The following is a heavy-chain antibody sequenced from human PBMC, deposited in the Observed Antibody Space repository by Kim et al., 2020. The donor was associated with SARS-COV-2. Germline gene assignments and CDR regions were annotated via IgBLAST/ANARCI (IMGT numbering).Heavy chain of an antibody. CDR1: GFTFSPFA. J-gene: IGHJ1*01. D-gene: IGHD2-15*01. CDR3: ARNDGSGTVVGNF. CDR2: IRCDGSKR. V-gene: IGHV3-33*08. Sequence: GGSLRLSCIASGFTFSPFAVRWVRQAPGKGLEWVAVIRCDGSKRYYGESVKDRFTISRDNSKNTVYLQMNSLRAEDTAIYYCARNDGSGTVVGNFWGQGT.